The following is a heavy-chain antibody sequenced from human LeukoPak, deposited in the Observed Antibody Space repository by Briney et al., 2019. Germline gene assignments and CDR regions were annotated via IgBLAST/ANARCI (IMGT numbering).Heavy chain of an antibody. D-gene: IGHD3-3*01. J-gene: IGHJ4*02. CDR3: AKDRAYYDFWSGYPFDY. CDR1: GFTFSSYA. Sequence: GGSLRLSCAASGFTFSSYAMSWVRQAPGKGLEWVSAISGSGGSTYYADSVKGRLTISRDNSKNTLYLQMNSLRAEDTAVYHCAKDRAYYDFWSGYPFDYWGQGTLVTVSS. CDR2: ISGSGGST. V-gene: IGHV3-23*01.